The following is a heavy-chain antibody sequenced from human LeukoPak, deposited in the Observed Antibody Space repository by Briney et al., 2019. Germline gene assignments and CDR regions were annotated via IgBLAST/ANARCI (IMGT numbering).Heavy chain of an antibody. D-gene: IGHD1-26*01. J-gene: IGHJ4*02. V-gene: IGHV4-59*12. CDR1: GGSISNYF. CDR2: IYYRGST. CDR3: SRESGAFCPFSY. Sequence: SETLSLTCTVSGGSISNYFWSWIRQPPGKGLEWIGYIYYRGSTNYNPSLQSRVTISVDTSKNQFSLNLTSVTAADTAIYYCSRESGAFCPFSYWGQGTLVTVPP.